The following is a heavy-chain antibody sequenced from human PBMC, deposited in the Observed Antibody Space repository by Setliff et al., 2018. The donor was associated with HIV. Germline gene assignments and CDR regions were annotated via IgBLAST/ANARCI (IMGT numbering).Heavy chain of an antibody. CDR1: GFTFRSYA. Sequence: QPGGSLRLSCAASGFTFRSYAMHWVRQAPGKGLEWVADISHDGRIEDYADSVRGRFTISRYNSKNTIFLQMNGLRCDDTAIYYCVRDTEVSSSWSFDYWGQGTLVTVSS. CDR2: ISHDGRIE. D-gene: IGHD6-13*01. CDR3: VRDTEVSSSWSFDY. J-gene: IGHJ4*02. V-gene: IGHV3-30*14.